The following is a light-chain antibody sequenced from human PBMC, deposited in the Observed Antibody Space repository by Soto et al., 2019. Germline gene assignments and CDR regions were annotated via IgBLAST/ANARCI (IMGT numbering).Light chain of an antibody. V-gene: IGKV3-20*01. CDR3: QQYGSSPIS. J-gene: IGKJ5*01. CDR1: QSITTS. Sequence: EIVLTQSPATLSSFRGDRVTLSCRASQSITTSLAWYQQKPGQAPRLHIDDASNRATGIPDRLRGSGAGTAFSLPISRMEPEDVAVYYCQQYGSSPISFGQGTRLDI. CDR2: DAS.